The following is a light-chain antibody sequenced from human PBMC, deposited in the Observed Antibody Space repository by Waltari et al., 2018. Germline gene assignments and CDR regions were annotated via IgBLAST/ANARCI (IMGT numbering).Light chain of an antibody. CDR3: QNHERLPAT. V-gene: IGKV3-20*01. CDR2: HAS. J-gene: IGKJ1*01. Sequence: EIVLTQSPGTLSLSPGERATLTCRASQNVGTYLAWYQQKPGQAPRLLIYHASSRATGIPDRFSGRGSGTDFSLTISRLEPEDFAVYYCQNHERLPATFGQGTNVEIK. CDR1: QNVGTY.